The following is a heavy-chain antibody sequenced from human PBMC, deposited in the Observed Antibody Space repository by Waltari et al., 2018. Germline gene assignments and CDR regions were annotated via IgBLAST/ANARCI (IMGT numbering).Heavy chain of an antibody. CDR2: IYYSGST. CDR1: GGSISSHY. J-gene: IGHJ6*03. CDR3: ARDSPRPGDSRSSPRAYYYMDV. V-gene: IGHV4-59*11. Sequence: QVQLQESGPGLVKPSETLSLTCTVSGGSISSHYWSWIRQPPGKGLEWIGYIYYSGSTNYNPSLKSRVTISVDTSKNQFSLKLSSVTAADTAVYYCARDSPRPGDSRSSPRAYYYMDVWGKGTTVTVSS. D-gene: IGHD6-6*01.